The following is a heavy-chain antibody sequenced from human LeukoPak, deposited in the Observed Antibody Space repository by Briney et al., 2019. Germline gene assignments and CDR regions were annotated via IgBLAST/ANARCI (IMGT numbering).Heavy chain of an antibody. D-gene: IGHD6-13*01. J-gene: IGHJ6*02. Sequence: AGGSLRLSCAASGFTFSSYWMSWVRQAPEKGLEWVANIKEDGSEKYYVDSVKGRFTISRDNAKNSLYLKMNSLRAEDTAVYYCAIEAHSSSWYFYYAMDVWGQGTTVTVSS. V-gene: IGHV3-7*01. CDR2: IKEDGSEK. CDR3: AIEAHSSSWYFYYAMDV. CDR1: GFTFSSYW.